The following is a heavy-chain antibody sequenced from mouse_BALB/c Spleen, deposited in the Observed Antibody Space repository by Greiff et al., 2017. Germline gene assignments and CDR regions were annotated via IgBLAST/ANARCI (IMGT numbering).Heavy chain of an antibody. J-gene: IGHJ2*01. CDR1: GFNIKDTY. V-gene: IGHV14-3*02. Sequence: LMESGAELVKPGASVKLSCTASGFNIKDTYMHWVKQRPEQGLEWIGRIDPANGNTKYDPKFQGKATITADTSSNTAYLQLSSLTSEDTAVYYCARSGDGYYGGYWGQGTTLTVSS. D-gene: IGHD2-3*01. CDR3: ARSGDGYYGGY. CDR2: IDPANGNT.